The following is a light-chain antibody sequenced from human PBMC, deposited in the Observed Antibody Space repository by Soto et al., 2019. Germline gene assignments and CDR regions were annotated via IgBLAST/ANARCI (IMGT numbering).Light chain of an antibody. CDR3: QQYGSSPR. J-gene: IGKJ5*01. Sequence: EVVLTQSPVTLSLSPGERATLSCRASQSFRGLLAWYQQKPGQAPRLLIYGASSRATGIPDRFSGSGSGTDFTLTISRLEPEDFAVYYCQQYGSSPRFGQGTRLEIK. CDR2: GAS. CDR1: QSFRGL. V-gene: IGKV3-20*01.